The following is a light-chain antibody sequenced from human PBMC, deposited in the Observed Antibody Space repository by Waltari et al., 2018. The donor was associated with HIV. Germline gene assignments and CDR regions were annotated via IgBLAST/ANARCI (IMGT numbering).Light chain of an antibody. CDR2: GAS. V-gene: IGKV3-15*01. CDR1: ESVSSN. J-gene: IGKJ1*01. Sequence: VLTQSPATLSVSPGDRVTLSCRASESVSSNLAWYQQKRGQAPRLVIYGASSRAAGIPGRFSGSGSGTEFTLTISSPQSEDFAVYYCQEYNNWPWTFGQGTKVEIK. CDR3: QEYNNWPWT.